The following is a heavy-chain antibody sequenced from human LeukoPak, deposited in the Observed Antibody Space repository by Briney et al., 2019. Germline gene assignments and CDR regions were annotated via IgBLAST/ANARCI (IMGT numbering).Heavy chain of an antibody. V-gene: IGHV3-23*01. D-gene: IGHD3-9*01. CDR3: AKAYDLLTGSPRLRAFDY. CDR1: GFTFSSYA. CDR2: ISGSGGGT. Sequence: GGSQRLSCAASGFTFSSYAMTWVRQAPGKGLEWVSAISGSGGGTYYADPVKGRFTISRDNSKNTLYLQMNSLRAEDTAVCYCAKAYDLLTGSPRLRAFDYWGQGTLVTVSS. J-gene: IGHJ4*02.